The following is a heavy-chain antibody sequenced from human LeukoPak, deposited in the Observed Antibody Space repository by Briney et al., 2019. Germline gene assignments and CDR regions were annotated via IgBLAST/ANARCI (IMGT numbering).Heavy chain of an antibody. CDR1: GGSISSGGYY. CDR2: IYYSGST. V-gene: IGHV4-31*03. J-gene: IGHJ5*02. Sequence: SGTLSLTCNVSGGSISSGGYYWSWIRQHPGKGLEWIGYIYYSGSTYYNPSLKSRVTISVDTSKNQFSLKLSSVTAADTAVYYCARKGGATQVYNWFDPWGQGTLVTVSS. D-gene: IGHD1-26*01. CDR3: ARKGGATQVYNWFDP.